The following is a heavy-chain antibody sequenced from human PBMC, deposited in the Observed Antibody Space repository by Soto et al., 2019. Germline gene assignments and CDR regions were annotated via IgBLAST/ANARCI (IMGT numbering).Heavy chain of an antibody. CDR3: ARSFTYYDKGGGRNWFDP. CDR2: IFSNDEK. J-gene: IGHJ5*02. V-gene: IGHV2-26*01. Sequence: QVTLKESGPVLVKPTETLTLTCTVSGFSLSNARMGVSWIRQPPGKALEWLAHIFSNDEKSYSTSLKSRLTISKDTSKSQVVLTMTNMDPVDTATYYGARSFTYYDKGGGRNWFDPWGQGTLVTVSS. D-gene: IGHD3-9*01. CDR1: GFSLSNARMG.